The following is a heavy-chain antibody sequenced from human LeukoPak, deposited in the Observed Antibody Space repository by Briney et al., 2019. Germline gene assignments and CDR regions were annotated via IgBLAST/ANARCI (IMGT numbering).Heavy chain of an antibody. D-gene: IGHD2-21*02. V-gene: IGHV4-31*02. CDR1: GGSISSGGYY. CDR3: AGLRIVVVTATHWYFDL. CDR2: IYYSGST. J-gene: IGHJ2*01. Sequence: SETLSLTCTVSGGSISSGGYYWSWIRQHPGKGLEWIGYIYYSGSTYYNPSLKSRVTISVDTSKNQFSLKLSSVTAADTAVYYCAGLRIVVVTATHWYFDLWGRGTLVTVSS.